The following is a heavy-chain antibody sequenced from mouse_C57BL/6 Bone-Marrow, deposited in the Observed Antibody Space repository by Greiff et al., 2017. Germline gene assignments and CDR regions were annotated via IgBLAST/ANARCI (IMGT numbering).Heavy chain of an antibody. CDR2: IYPSNGST. V-gene: IGHV1-85*01. Sequence: QVQLQQSGPELVKPGASVKLSCKASGYTFTSYDINWVKQRPGPGLEWIGCIYPSNGSTKYNEKFKGKATLTVDTSSSTAYMELHSLTSEDSAVYFCARGGLRRGVCAYWGQGTLVTVSA. D-gene: IGHD2-2*01. J-gene: IGHJ3*01. CDR1: GYTFTSYD. CDR3: ARGGLRRGVCAY.